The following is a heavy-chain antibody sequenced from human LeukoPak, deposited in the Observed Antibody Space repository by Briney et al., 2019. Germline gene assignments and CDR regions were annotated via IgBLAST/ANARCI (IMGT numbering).Heavy chain of an antibody. CDR3: ARESSSGWYSIDY. J-gene: IGHJ4*02. D-gene: IGHD6-19*01. Sequence: GGSLRLSCTASGFTFSSYAMSWVRQAPGKGLEWVSAISGSGGSTYYADSVKGRFTISRDNSKNTLYLQMNSLRAEDTAVYYCARESSSGWYSIDYWGQGTLVTVSS. V-gene: IGHV3-23*01. CDR1: GFTFSSYA. CDR2: ISGSGGST.